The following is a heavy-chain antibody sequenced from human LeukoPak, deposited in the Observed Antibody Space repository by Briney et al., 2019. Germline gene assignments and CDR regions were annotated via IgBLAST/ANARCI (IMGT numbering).Heavy chain of an antibody. V-gene: IGHV1-69*13. CDR3: AREPSSGWSGATNDY. CDR2: IIPIFGTA. CDR1: GGTFSSYA. J-gene: IGHJ4*02. Sequence: ASVKVSCKASGGTFSSYAISWVRQAPGQGLEWMGGIIPIFGTANYAQKFQGRVTITADESTSTAYMELSSLRSEDTAVYYCAREPSSGWSGATNDYWGQGTLVTVSS. D-gene: IGHD6-19*01.